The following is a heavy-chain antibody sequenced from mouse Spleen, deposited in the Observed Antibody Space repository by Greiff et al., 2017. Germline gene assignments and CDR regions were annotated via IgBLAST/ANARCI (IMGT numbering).Heavy chain of an antibody. V-gene: IGHV1-22*01. J-gene: IGHJ1*03. Sequence: EVKLVESGPELVKPGASVKMSCKASGYTFTDYNMHWVKQSHGKSLEWIGYINPNNGGTSYNQKFKGKATLTVNKSSSTAYMELRSLTSEDSAVYYCAREVLLRGYFDVWGTGTTVTVSS. D-gene: IGHD1-1*01. CDR3: AREVLLRGYFDV. CDR2: INPNNGGT. CDR1: GYTFTDYN.